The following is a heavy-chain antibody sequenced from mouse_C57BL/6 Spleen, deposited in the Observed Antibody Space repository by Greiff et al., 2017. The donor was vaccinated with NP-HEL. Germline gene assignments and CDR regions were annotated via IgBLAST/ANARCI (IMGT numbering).Heavy chain of an antibody. D-gene: IGHD1-1*01. CDR1: GYTFTGYW. Sequence: QVQLKESGAELMKPGASVKLSCKATGYTFTGYWIEWVKQRPGHGLEWIGEILPGSGSTNYNEKFKGKATFPADTPTNTAYMQLSSLTTEDSAIYYGARAYYGSEAWFAYWGQVTLVTVSA. CDR3: ARAYYGSEAWFAY. V-gene: IGHV1-9*01. CDR2: ILPGSGST. J-gene: IGHJ3*01.